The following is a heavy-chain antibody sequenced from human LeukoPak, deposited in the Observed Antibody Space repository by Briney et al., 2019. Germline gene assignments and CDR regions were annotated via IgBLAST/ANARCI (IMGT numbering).Heavy chain of an antibody. CDR2: FDPEDGET. J-gene: IGHJ3*02. V-gene: IGHV1-24*01. CDR3: APLGYCSSTSCYGPQKAFDI. CDR1: GYTLTELS. Sequence: ASVKVSCKVSGYTLTELSMHWVRQAPGKGLEWMGGFDPEDGETIYAQKFQGRVTMTEDTSTDTAYMELSSLRSEDTAVYYCAPLGYCSSTSCYGPQKAFDIWGQGTMVTVSS. D-gene: IGHD2-2*01.